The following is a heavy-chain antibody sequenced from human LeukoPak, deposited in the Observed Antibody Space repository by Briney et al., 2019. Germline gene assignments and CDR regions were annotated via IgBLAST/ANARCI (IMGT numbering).Heavy chain of an antibody. J-gene: IGHJ5*02. Sequence: SETPSLTCTVSGGSISSYYWSWIRQPAGKGLEWIGRIYTSGSTNYNPSLKSRVTMSVDTSKNQFSLKLSSVTAADTAVYYCARDLGFYDSSEGWFDPWGQGTLVTVSS. CDR3: ARDLGFYDSSEGWFDP. CDR1: GGSISSYY. V-gene: IGHV4-4*07. CDR2: IYTSGST. D-gene: IGHD3-22*01.